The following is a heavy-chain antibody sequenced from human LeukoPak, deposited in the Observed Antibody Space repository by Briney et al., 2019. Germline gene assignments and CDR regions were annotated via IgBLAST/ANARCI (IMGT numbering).Heavy chain of an antibody. CDR1: GFTFSSYW. V-gene: IGHV3-7*01. D-gene: IGHD6-19*01. J-gene: IGHJ6*03. CDR3: ARGRLAVAAFKGGYYYYYYMDV. CDR2: IKQDGSEK. Sequence: PGGSLRLSCAASGFTFSSYWMSWVRQAPGKGLEWVANIKQDGSEKYYVDSVKGRFTISRDNAKNSLYLQMNSLRAEDTAVYYYARGRLAVAAFKGGYYYYYYMDVWGKGTTVTVSS.